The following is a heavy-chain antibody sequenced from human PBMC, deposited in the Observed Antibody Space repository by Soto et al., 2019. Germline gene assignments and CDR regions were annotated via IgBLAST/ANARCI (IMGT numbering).Heavy chain of an antibody. J-gene: IGHJ6*02. CDR3: AREYYDSSGYYYVGYCYYGMDV. V-gene: IGHV1-18*01. D-gene: IGHD3-22*01. Sequence: ASVKVSCKASGYTFTSYGISWVRQAPGQGLEWMGWISAYNGNTNYAQKLQGRVTMTTDTSTSTAYMELRSLRSDDTAVYYCAREYYDSSGYYYVGYCYYGMDVWGQGTTVTVSS. CDR1: GYTFTSYG. CDR2: ISAYNGNT.